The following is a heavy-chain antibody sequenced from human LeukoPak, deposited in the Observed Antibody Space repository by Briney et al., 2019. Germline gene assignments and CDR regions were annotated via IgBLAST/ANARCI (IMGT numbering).Heavy chain of an antibody. CDR2: IYSSGST. CDR1: GDTISGFS. CDR3: ARDRAGFFDD. D-gene: IGHD6-13*01. J-gene: IGHJ4*02. Sequence: SETLSLTCTVSGDTISGFSWSRIRQPAGKGLEWIGRIYSSGSTNYSPPLRSRVTMSVDTKNQFSLKVNSVTAADTAVYYCARDRAGFFDDWGQGTLVTVSS. V-gene: IGHV4-4*07.